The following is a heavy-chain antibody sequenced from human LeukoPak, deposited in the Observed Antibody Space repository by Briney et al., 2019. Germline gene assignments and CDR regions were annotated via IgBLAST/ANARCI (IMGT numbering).Heavy chain of an antibody. J-gene: IGHJ4*02. CDR3: ATYHYDGSGYSVD. D-gene: IGHD3-22*01. Sequence: SETLSLTCAVYVGAFSGYYWNWIRQSPGEGLEGIGEINHNGSTNYNPSLKSRVTMSVDTSKNQFSLKLNSVTGADTAVDYCATYHYDGSGYSVDWGQGTLVTVSS. V-gene: IGHV4-34*01. CDR2: INHNGST. CDR1: VGAFSGYY.